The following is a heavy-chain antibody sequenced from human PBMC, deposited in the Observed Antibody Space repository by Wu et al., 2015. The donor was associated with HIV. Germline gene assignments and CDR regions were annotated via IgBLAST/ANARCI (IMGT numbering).Heavy chain of an antibody. Sequence: QVQLVQSGAEVKKPGASVKVSCKASGYTFTTYGISWVRQAPGQGLEWMGWISPYNGNTKYAQKVQGRVTMTTDTSTSTAYMELRSLRSDDTAVYYCARDLGGAEGSTLFDYWGQGTLVTVSS. D-gene: IGHD2-2*01. V-gene: IGHV1-18*01. CDR2: ISPYNGNT. J-gene: IGHJ4*02. CDR1: GYTFTTYG. CDR3: ARDLGGAEGSTLFDY.